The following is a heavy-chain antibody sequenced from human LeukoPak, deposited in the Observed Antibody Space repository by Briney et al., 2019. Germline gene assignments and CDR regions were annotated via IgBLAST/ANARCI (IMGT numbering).Heavy chain of an antibody. J-gene: IGHJ4*02. Sequence: GASVKVSCKASGGTFSSYAISWVRQAPGQGLEWMGGIIPILGTANYAQKFQGRVTITADESTSTAYMELSSLRSEDTAVYYCATGRLAVAGVETDYWGQGTLVTVSS. V-gene: IGHV1-69*01. CDR3: ATGRLAVAGVETDY. D-gene: IGHD6-19*01. CDR2: IIPILGTA. CDR1: GGTFSSYA.